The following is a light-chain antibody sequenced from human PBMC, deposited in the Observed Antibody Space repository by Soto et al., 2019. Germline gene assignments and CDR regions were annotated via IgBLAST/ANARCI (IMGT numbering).Light chain of an antibody. CDR1: QSLVSSDGNTY. J-gene: IGKJ1*01. V-gene: IGKV2-30*01. Sequence: DVLMTQSPLSLPVTLGQPASISCRSSQSLVSSDGNTYLNWFQQRPGQPPRRLIYKVSNRDSGVPDRFSGTGSGTDFTLRIIRVEAEDIGVYYCMQGTHWPPTFGQGTKVEIK. CDR3: MQGTHWPPT. CDR2: KVS.